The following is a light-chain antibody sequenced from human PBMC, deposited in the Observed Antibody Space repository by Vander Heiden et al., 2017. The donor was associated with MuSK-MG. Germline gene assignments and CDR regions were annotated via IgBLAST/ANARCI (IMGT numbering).Light chain of an antibody. CDR1: SSDVGGYNY. V-gene: IGLV2-14*01. CDR3: SSYTSSSNVV. CDR2: DVS. Sequence: QSALSQPASVSGSPGQSITISCTGTSSDVGGYNYVSWYQQNPGKVPKLMIYDVSNRPSGVSNRFSGSKSGNTASLTISGLQAEDEADYYCSSYTSSSNVVFGGGTRLTVL. J-gene: IGLJ2*01.